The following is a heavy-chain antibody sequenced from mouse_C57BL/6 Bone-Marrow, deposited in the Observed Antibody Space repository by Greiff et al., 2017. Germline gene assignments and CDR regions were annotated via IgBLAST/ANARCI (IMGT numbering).Heavy chain of an antibody. V-gene: IGHV1-81*01. Sequence: QVQLQQSGAELARPGASVKLSCKASGYTFTSYGISWVKQRTGQGLEWIGEIYPRSGNTYYTEKFKGKATLTADKSSSTAYMELRSLTSEDSAVYFCARDGNYVGYWGQGTTLTVSS. CDR1: GYTFTSYG. CDR2: IYPRSGNT. CDR3: ARDGNYVGY. J-gene: IGHJ2*01. D-gene: IGHD2-1*01.